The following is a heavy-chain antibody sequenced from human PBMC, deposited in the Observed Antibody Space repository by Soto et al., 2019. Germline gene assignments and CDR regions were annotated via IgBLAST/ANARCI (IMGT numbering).Heavy chain of an antibody. CDR3: ARDRGTVVTPSYYYCYYGMDV. J-gene: IGHJ6*02. V-gene: IGHV4-61*01. CDR2: IYYSGST. CDR1: GAPVSSGNSY. D-gene: IGHD2-21*02. Sequence: SETMPLTCSASGAPVSSGNSYRGWVGRPPCIGLLRIGYIYYSGSTNYNPSLKSRVTISVDTSKNQFSLKRSSVTAADTAVYYCARDRGTVVTPSYYYCYYGMDVWRQGTTVTVSS.